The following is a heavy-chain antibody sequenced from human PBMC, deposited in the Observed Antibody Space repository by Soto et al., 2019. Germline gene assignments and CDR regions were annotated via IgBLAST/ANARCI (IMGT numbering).Heavy chain of an antibody. V-gene: IGHV4-34*01. CDR2: INHSGST. Sequence: QVQLQQWGAGLLKPSETLSLTCAVYGGSFSGYYWSWIRQPPGKGLEWIGEINHSGSTNYNPSLKSRVTISVDTSKHQFSLKLSAVTAADTAVYYCAGADIVVVVAAKGVYYGMDVWGQGTTVTVSS. CDR1: GGSFSGYY. J-gene: IGHJ6*02. CDR3: AGADIVVVVAAKGVYYGMDV. D-gene: IGHD2-15*01.